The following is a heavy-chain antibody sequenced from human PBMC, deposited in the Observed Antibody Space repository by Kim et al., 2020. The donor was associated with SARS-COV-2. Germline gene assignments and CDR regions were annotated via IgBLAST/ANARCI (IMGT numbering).Heavy chain of an antibody. J-gene: IGHJ6*01. CDR1: GLTFSSYW. V-gene: IGHV3-7*01. Sequence: GGSLRLSCAASGLTFSSYWMTWVRQSPGKGLEWVANIKQDGSEKNYVDSVKGRFTISRDNAKNSLSLQMNSLRAADTALYYCATSASLGRRYSNYYG. CDR2: IKQDGSEK. D-gene: IGHD1-1*01. CDR3: ATSASLGRRYSNYYG.